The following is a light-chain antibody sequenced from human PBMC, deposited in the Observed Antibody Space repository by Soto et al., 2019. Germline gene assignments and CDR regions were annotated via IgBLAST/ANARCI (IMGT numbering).Light chain of an antibody. CDR1: QSLSSN. J-gene: IGKJ2*01. Sequence: TQSPATLSVSPGERATLSCRASQSLSSNLAWYQQKPGQAPRLLIYGASTRATNIPARFSGSGSGTEFTLTISGLKSEDFAVYYCQQYNNWPHTFGQGTKVDIK. V-gene: IGKV3-15*01. CDR2: GAS. CDR3: QQYNNWPHT.